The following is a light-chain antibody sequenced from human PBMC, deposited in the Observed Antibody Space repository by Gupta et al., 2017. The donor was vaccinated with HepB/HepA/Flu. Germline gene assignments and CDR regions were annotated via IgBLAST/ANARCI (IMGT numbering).Light chain of an antibody. CDR2: KDS. Sequence: SYELTQPPSVPVSPGQTARITCSGDALPKQYAYWYQQKPGQAPVLGIYKDSERPSGIPERFSGSSSGTTVTLTISGVQAEDEADYYCQSADSSGTFAVFGGGTQLTVL. CDR1: ALPKQY. J-gene: IGLJ7*01. V-gene: IGLV3-25*03. CDR3: QSADSSGTFAV.